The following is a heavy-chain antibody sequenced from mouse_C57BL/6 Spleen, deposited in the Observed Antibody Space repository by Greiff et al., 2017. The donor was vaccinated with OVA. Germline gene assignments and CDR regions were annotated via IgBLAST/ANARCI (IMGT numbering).Heavy chain of an antibody. CDR3: VRHGTVVGDY. CDR1: GFSFNTYA. D-gene: IGHD1-1*01. V-gene: IGHV10-1*01. CDR2: IRSKSNNYAT. J-gene: IGHJ4*01. Sequence: EVQLVESGGGLVQPKGSLKLSCAASGFSFNTYAMNWVRQAPGKGLEWVARIRSKSNNYATYYADSVKDRFTISRDDSESMLYLQMNNLKTEDTAMYYCVRHGTVVGDYWGQGTSVTVSS.